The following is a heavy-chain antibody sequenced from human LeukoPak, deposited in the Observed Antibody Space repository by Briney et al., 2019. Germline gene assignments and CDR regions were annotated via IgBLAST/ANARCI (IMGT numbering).Heavy chain of an antibody. V-gene: IGHV1-24*01. J-gene: IGHJ4*02. D-gene: IGHD6-13*01. CDR2: FDPEDGET. CDR3: ATYLLAAAGDADY. Sequence: ASVKVSCKVSGYTLTELSMHWVRQAPGKGLEWMGGFDPEDGETIYAQKFQGRVNMPEDTSTDTAYMELSSLRSEDTAVYYCATYLLAAAGDADYWGQGTLVTVSS. CDR1: GYTLTELS.